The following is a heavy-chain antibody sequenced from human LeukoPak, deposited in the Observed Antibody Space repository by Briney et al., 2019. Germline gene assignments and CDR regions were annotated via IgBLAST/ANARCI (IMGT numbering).Heavy chain of an antibody. CDR1: GGSFSGYY. J-gene: IGHJ4*02. CDR2: INHSGST. Sequence: SETLSLTCAVYGGSFSGYYWSWIRQPPGKGLEWIGEINHSGSTNYNPSLKSRVTISEDTSKNQFSLKLSSVTAADTAVYYCARGSGGNSPAYFDYWGQGTLVTVSS. CDR3: ARGSGGNSPAYFDY. V-gene: IGHV4-34*01. D-gene: IGHD4-23*01.